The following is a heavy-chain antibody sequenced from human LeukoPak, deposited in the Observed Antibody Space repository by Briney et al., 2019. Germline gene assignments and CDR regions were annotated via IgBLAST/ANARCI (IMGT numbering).Heavy chain of an antibody. Sequence: GGSLRLSCAASGFTFSSYSMNWVRQAPGKGLEWVSSISSSSSYIYYADSVKGRFTVSRDNAKNSLYLQMNSLRDEDTAVYYCARDAGEYTTPAYFDYWGQGTLVTVSS. D-gene: IGHD2/OR15-2a*01. V-gene: IGHV3-21*01. CDR1: GFTFSSYS. CDR3: ARDAGEYTTPAYFDY. CDR2: ISSSSSYI. J-gene: IGHJ4*02.